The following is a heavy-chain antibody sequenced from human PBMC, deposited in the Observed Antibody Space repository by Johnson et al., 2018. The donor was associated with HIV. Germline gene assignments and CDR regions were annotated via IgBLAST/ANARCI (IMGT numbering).Heavy chain of an antibody. CDR3: ARATFYYDLSGYLTRPRAFDM. CDR1: GFTFDDYG. J-gene: IGHJ3*02. Sequence: MQLVESGGGLVQPGGSLRLSCAASGFTFDDYGMSWVRQAPGKGLEWVSGINWNGGSTGYADSVKGRFTISRANAKNSLYLKMNSLRAEDTAFYYCARATFYYDLSGYLTRPRAFDMWGQGTMVTVSS. CDR2: INWNGGST. V-gene: IGHV3-20*04. D-gene: IGHD3-22*01.